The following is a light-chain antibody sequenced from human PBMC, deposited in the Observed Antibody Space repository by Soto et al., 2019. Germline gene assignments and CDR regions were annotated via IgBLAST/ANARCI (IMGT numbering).Light chain of an antibody. Sequence: DIQMTQSPSTLSASVGDRVTITCRASQSISDWLAWYQQKPGKAPKLLIYGASILESGAPSRFNGSGSGTEFTLTISSLQPDDFATYYCQQYTRLWTFGQGTKVEIK. CDR1: QSISDW. CDR3: QQYTRLWT. CDR2: GAS. V-gene: IGKV1-5*01. J-gene: IGKJ1*01.